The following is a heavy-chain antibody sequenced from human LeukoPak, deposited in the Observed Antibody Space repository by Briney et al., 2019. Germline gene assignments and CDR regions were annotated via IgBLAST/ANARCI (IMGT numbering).Heavy chain of an antibody. V-gene: IGHV3-7*01. CDR2: IQQIGNDE. CDR1: GFTFSSYW. D-gene: IGHD6-19*01. J-gene: IGHJ4*02. CDR3: ARLSEQWLVPLFDY. Sequence: GGSLRLSCATSGFTFSSYWMTWVRQAPGKGLEWVANIQQIGNDEYYVDSVKGRFTISRDNAKNSLYLQMNSLRAEDTAVYYCARLSEQWLVPLFDYWGQGTLVTVSS.